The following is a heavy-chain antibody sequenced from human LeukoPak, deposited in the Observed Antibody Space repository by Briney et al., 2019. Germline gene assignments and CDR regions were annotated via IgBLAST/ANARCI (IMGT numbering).Heavy chain of an antibody. V-gene: IGHV3-7*01. CDR3: AREGGYCSGSTCYFWFDP. CDR2: IKQDGSEK. CDR1: GFTLSIYW. D-gene: IGHD2-15*01. J-gene: IGHJ5*02. Sequence: GGSLRLSCAASGFTLSIYWMSWVRQAPGEGREWVANIKQDGSEKHNVDSVKGRFTMSRDNAENSLYLQMNNLRAEDTAVYYCAREGGYCSGSTCYFWFDPWGQGALVTVSS.